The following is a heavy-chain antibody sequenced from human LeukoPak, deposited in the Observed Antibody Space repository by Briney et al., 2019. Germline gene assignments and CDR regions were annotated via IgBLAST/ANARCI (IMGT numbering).Heavy chain of an antibody. CDR1: GGTFSSYA. V-gene: IGHV1-69*04. Sequence: SVKVSCKASGGTFSSYAISWVRQAPGQGLEWMGRIIPILGIANYAQKFQGRVTMTRNTSISTAYMELSSLRSEDTAVYYCARGRPRSGYYYSALDYWGQGTLVTVSS. D-gene: IGHD3-22*01. CDR2: IIPILGIA. J-gene: IGHJ4*02. CDR3: ARGRPRSGYYYSALDY.